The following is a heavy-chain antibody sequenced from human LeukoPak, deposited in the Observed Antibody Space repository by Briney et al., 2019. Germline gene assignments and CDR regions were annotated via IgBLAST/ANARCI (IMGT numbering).Heavy chain of an antibody. D-gene: IGHD6-13*01. Sequence: QSGGSLRLSCAASGFTFSSYAMSWFRPAPGEGLEWVSAISGGGGSTYYADSVKGRFTISRDNSKNTPYLQMNSLRAEDTAVYYCAKCPYSSSWYAYFDYWGQGTLVTVSS. V-gene: IGHV3-23*01. J-gene: IGHJ4*02. CDR1: GFTFSSYA. CDR3: AKCPYSSSWYAYFDY. CDR2: ISGGGGST.